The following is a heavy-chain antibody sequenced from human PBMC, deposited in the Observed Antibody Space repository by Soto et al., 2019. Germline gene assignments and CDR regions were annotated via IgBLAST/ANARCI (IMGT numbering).Heavy chain of an antibody. CDR2: VYHSGST. CDR3: ARDTGLAPTVWGY. V-gene: IGHV4-31*03. Sequence: SETLSLTCSVSGDSIRGGGHYWNWIRQFPGKGLEWIGYVYHSGSTHYNPSLRGRLTISIDTYKDQFSLRLISVTAADTALYYCARDTGLAPTVWGYWGHGTQVTVSS. CDR1: GDSIRGGGHY. J-gene: IGHJ4*03. D-gene: IGHD7-27*01.